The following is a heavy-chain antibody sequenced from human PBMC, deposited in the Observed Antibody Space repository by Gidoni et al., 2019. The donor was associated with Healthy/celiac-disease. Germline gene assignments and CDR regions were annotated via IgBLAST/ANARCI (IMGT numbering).Heavy chain of an antibody. CDR1: GFTFDDYA. Sequence: EVQLVESGGVVVQPGGSLRLSCAASGFTFDDYAMNWVRQAPGKGLEWVSRISWDGGSTYYADAVKGRFTISRDNSKNSLYLQMNSLRAEDTALYYCAKDLTDYGDALAFDIWGQGTMVTVSS. D-gene: IGHD4-17*01. CDR3: AKDLTDYGDALAFDI. V-gene: IGHV3-43D*03. J-gene: IGHJ3*02. CDR2: ISWDGGST.